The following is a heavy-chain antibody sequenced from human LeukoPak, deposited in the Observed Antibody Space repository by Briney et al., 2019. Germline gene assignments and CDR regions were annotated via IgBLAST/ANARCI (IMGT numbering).Heavy chain of an antibody. J-gene: IGHJ4*02. CDR2: ISYDGSNK. V-gene: IGHV3-30*18. CDR1: GFTFSSYG. CDR3: AKDYSNYCDY. D-gene: IGHD4-11*01. Sequence: GGSLRLSCAASGFTFSSYGMHWVRQAPGKGLEWVAVISYDGSNKYYADSVKGRFTISRDNSKNTLYLQMNSLRAEDTAVYHCAKDYSNYCDYWGQGPWSPSPQ.